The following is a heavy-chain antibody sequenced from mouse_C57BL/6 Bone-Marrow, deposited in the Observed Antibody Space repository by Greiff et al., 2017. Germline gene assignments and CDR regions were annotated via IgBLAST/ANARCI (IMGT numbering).Heavy chain of an antibody. J-gene: IGHJ2*01. D-gene: IGHD2-5*01. CDR3: ARWTYYSNYGYFDY. CDR2: IYPRSGNT. CDR1: GYTFTSYG. Sequence: QVQLKESGAELARPGASVKLSCKASGYTFTSYGISWVKQRTGQGLEWIGEIYPRSGNTYYNEKFKGKATLTADKSSSTAYMELRSLTSEDSAVYFCARWTYYSNYGYFDYWGQGTTLTVSS. V-gene: IGHV1-81*01.